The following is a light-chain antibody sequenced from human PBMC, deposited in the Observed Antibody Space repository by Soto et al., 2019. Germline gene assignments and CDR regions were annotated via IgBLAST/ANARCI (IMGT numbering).Light chain of an antibody. CDR1: SSEVGSYNL. V-gene: IGLV2-23*02. CDR2: EVS. CDR3: CSYAGSSSAVV. Sequence: QSVLTQPASVSGSPGQSITISCTGTSSEVGSYNLVSWYQQHPGKAPQLIIYEVSKPPSGVSNRFSGSKSGNTASLTISGLQAEDEADYYCCSYAGSSSAVVFGGGTKLTVL. J-gene: IGLJ2*01.